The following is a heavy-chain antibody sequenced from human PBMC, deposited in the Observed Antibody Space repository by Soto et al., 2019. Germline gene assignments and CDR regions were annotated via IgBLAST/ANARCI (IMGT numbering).Heavy chain of an antibody. CDR3: ASSPGSLAGDY. Sequence: PSETLSLTCAVSSDSISSSTWWSWVRQPPGRGLEWIGEIYHSGSTNYNPSLKSRVTFSVDKSKHQFSLNLSSVTAADTAVYYCASSPGSLAGDYWGLGTLVTV. CDR1: SDSISSSTW. J-gene: IGHJ4*02. V-gene: IGHV4-4*02. D-gene: IGHD2-15*01. CDR2: IYHSGST.